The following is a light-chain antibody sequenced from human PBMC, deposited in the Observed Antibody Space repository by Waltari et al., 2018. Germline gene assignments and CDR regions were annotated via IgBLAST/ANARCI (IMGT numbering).Light chain of an antibody. CDR2: GVN. V-gene: IGLV2-14*03. Sequence: QSALTQPASVSGSPGQSITISCTGTRSDVGGYNYASWYQQHPATTPKLIIFGVNRRPSGVSHRFAGSKSGNTASLTISGLQAEDEADYYCGSYTTRATHVFGIGTKVTVL. CDR1: RSDVGGYNY. J-gene: IGLJ1*01. CDR3: GSYTTRATHV.